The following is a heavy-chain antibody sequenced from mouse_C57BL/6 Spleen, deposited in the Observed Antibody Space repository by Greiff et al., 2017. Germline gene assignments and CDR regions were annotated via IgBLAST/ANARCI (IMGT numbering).Heavy chain of an antibody. V-gene: IGHV5-17*01. Sequence: DVMLVESGGGLVKPGGSLKLSCAASGFTFSDYGMHWVRQAPEKGLEWVAYISSGSSTIYYADTVKGRFTISRDNAKNTLFLQMTSLRSEDTAMYYCARAYYKGFAYWGQGTLVTVSA. CDR2: ISSGSSTI. D-gene: IGHD2-12*01. CDR1: GFTFSDYG. J-gene: IGHJ3*01. CDR3: ARAYYKGFAY.